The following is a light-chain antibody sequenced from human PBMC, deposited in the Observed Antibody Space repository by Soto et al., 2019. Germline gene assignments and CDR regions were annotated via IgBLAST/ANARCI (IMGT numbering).Light chain of an antibody. CDR3: QQITSYPLT. J-gene: IGKJ4*01. CDR2: TAS. Sequence: DIQLTQSPSFLSASVGDRVTITCRASQGISNHLAWYQQKPGKAPNLLIYTASTLQSGVPSRFSGSGSGTEFTLTINSLQPEDFATYYRQQITSYPLTFGGGTKVDIK. V-gene: IGKV1-9*01. CDR1: QGISNH.